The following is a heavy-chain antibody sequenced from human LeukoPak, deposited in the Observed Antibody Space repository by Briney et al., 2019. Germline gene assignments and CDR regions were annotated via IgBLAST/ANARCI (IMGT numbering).Heavy chain of an antibody. CDR3: AVGSVRWGAFDI. V-gene: IGHV4-39*01. J-gene: IGHJ3*02. CDR1: GGSISSSSYY. D-gene: IGHD4-23*01. CDR2: IYYSGST. Sequence: SETLSLTCTVSGGSISSSSYYWGWIRQPPGKGLEWIGCIYYSGSTYYNPSLKSRVTISVDTSKNQFSLKLSSVTAADTAVYYCAVGSVRWGAFDIWGQGTMVTVSS.